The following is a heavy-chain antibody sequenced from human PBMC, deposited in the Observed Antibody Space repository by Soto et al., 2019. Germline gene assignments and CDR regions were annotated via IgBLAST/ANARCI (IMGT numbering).Heavy chain of an antibody. J-gene: IGHJ2*01. CDR1: GGSISSGGYS. D-gene: IGHD5-18*01. CDR3: ARHLRGYSYGHWYFDL. V-gene: IGHV4-30-2*03. CDR2: IYYSGST. Sequence: PSETLSPTCAVSGGSISSGGYSWSWIRQPPGKGLEWIGSIYYSGSTYYNPSLKSRVTISVDTSKNQFPLKLSSVTAADTAVYYCARHLRGYSYGHWYFDLWGRGTLVTVSS.